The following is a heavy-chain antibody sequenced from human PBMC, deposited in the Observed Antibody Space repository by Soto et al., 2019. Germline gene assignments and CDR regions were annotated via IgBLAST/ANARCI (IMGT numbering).Heavy chain of an antibody. Sequence: SEPLCVTWAVSGGSTSNLGYCRSWIRQPPGKGLEWIGYMYHSGSTNYNPSLKSRVTISVDTSKNQFSLKLNSMTAADTAVYYCARHNYGSGSTYFDYWGQGTLVTVSS. CDR2: MYHSGST. CDR1: GGSTSNLGYC. V-gene: IGHV4-61*08. CDR3: ARHNYGSGSTYFDY. J-gene: IGHJ4*02. D-gene: IGHD3-10*01.